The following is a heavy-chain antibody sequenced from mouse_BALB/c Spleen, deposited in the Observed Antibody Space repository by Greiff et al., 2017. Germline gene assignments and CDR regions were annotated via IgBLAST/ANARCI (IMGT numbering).Heavy chain of an antibody. J-gene: IGHJ4*01. CDR1: GFSLTSYG. CDR2: IWAGGST. Sequence: QVQLKESGPGLVAPSQSLSITCTVSGFSLTSYGVHWVRQPPGKGLEWLGVIWAGGSTNYNSALMSRLSISKDNSKSQVFLKMNSLQTDDTAMYYCARDHDSYYAMDYWGQGTSVTVSS. CDR3: ARDHDSYYAMDY. D-gene: IGHD2-4*01. V-gene: IGHV2-9*02.